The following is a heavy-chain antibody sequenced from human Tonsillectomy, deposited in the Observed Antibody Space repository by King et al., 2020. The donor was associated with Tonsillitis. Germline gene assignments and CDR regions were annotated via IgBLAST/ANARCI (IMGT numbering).Heavy chain of an antibody. CDR2: TRSKVYGGTT. V-gene: IGHV3-49*05. J-gene: IGHJ6*02. CDR1: GFTFGDYA. CDR3: TRGRAAVANYYYNGMDV. Sequence: VQLVESGGGLVKPGRSLRLSCTGSGFTFGDYAMSWFRQAPGKGLQWVGFTRSKVYGGTTEYAASVKGRFTISRDDSTSIAYPQMTSLKTEDTAVYYCTRGRAAVANYYYNGMDVWGQGTTVTVPS. D-gene: IGHD6-19*01.